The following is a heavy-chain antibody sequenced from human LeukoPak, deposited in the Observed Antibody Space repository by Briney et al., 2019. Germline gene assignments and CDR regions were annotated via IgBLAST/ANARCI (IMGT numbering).Heavy chain of an antibody. Sequence: SETLSLTCTVSVGSISSYYWSWIRRTPERGVEWVGYIYDSGSTKYNPSLRSRVTISGDTSKNQFSLKLRSVTAADTAVYYCAKLVRGDGYSCFDYWGQGTLVTVSS. V-gene: IGHV4-59*08. CDR2: IYDSGST. D-gene: IGHD5-24*01. J-gene: IGHJ4*02. CDR3: AKLVRGDGYSCFDY. CDR1: VGSISSYY.